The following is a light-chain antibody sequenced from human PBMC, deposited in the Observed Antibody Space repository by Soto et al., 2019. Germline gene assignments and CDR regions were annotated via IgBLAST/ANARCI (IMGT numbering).Light chain of an antibody. CDR1: QSVSIH. CDR3: QQYSNWPPIT. V-gene: IGKV3-15*01. CDR2: DTS. J-gene: IGKJ5*01. Sequence: ETVMTQSPGPLSVSLGERATLSCRASQSVSIHLAWYQQKPGQAPRLLIYDTSTRATGIPARFSGSGSGTEFTLTISSLQSEDFAVYYCQQYSNWPPITFGQGTRLEI.